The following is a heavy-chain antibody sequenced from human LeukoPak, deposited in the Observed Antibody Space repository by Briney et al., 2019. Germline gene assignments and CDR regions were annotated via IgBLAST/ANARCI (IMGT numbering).Heavy chain of an antibody. CDR1: GFTFSSYE. D-gene: IGHD6-13*01. CDR3: ATVSSSWYRYYYGMDV. Sequence: PGGSLRLSCAASGFTFSSYEMNWVRQAPGKGLEWVSYISSSGSTIYYADSVKGRFTISRDNAKNSLYLQMNSLRAEDTAVYYCATVSSSWYRYYYGMDVWGRGTTVTVSS. J-gene: IGHJ6*02. CDR2: ISSSGSTI. V-gene: IGHV3-48*03.